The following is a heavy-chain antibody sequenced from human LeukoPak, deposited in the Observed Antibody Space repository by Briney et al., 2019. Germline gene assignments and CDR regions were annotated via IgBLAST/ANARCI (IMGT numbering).Heavy chain of an antibody. CDR2: ISYDGSNK. Sequence: GGSPRLSCAASGFTFSSYAMHWVRQAPGKGLEWVAVISYDGSNKYYADSVKGRFTISRDNSKNTLYLQMNSLRAEDTAVYYCARGKLRYFDWLPDLDYWGQGTLVTVSS. D-gene: IGHD3-9*01. J-gene: IGHJ4*02. CDR1: GFTFSSYA. CDR3: ARGKLRYFDWLPDLDY. V-gene: IGHV3-30-3*01.